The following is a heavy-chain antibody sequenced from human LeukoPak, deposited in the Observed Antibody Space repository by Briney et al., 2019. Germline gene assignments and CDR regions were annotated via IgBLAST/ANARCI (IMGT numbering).Heavy chain of an antibody. V-gene: IGHV3-9*01. D-gene: IGHD4-17*01. Sequence: SLRLSCAASGFTFDDYAMHWVRQAPGKGLAWVSGISWNSGSIGYADSVKGRFTISRDNAKNSLYLQMNSLRAEDTALYYCAKDSSGYGDYKVRAFDIWGQGTMVTVSS. CDR2: ISWNSGSI. CDR1: GFTFDDYA. CDR3: AKDSSGYGDYKVRAFDI. J-gene: IGHJ3*02.